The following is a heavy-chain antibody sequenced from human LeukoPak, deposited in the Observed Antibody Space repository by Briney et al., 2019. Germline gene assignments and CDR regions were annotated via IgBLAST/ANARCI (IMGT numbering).Heavy chain of an antibody. CDR1: GFTSSDSP. J-gene: IGHJ4*02. CDR2: IGSKPNNYAT. Sequence: GGSLRLSCAASGFTSSDSPMQWVRQASGKGLEWVGRIGSKPNNYATTYTASVKGRFTISRDDSKNTAYLQMNSLKTEDTAVYYCNSDYGDYWGQGTLVTVSS. V-gene: IGHV3-73*01. D-gene: IGHD3-10*01. CDR3: NSDYGDY.